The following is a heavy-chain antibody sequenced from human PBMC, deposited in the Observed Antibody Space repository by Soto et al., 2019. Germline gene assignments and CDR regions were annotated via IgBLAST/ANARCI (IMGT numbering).Heavy chain of an antibody. D-gene: IGHD5-18*01. CDR2: IIPIFGTA. V-gene: IGHV1-69*12. Sequence: QVQLVQSGAEVKKPGSSVKVSCKASGGTFSSYAISWVRQAPGQGREWMGGIIPIFGTANYAQKFQGRVTSTADESTSTAYMELRSLRSENTGVYYCAREVGDTAMVYYGMDVWGQGTTVTVSS. J-gene: IGHJ6*02. CDR3: AREVGDTAMVYYGMDV. CDR1: GGTFSSYA.